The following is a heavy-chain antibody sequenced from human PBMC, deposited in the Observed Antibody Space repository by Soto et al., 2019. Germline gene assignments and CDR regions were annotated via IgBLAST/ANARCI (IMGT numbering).Heavy chain of an antibody. Sequence: GGSLRLSCAASGFTFSSYAMSWVRQAPGKGLEWVSAISGSGGSTYYADSVKGRFTISRDNSKNTLYLQMNSLRAEDTAVYYCANYDSSGYYYGSYYYYGMDFWGQGTTVTVSS. CDR3: ANYDSSGYYYGSYYYYGMDF. CDR2: ISGSGGST. D-gene: IGHD3-22*01. CDR1: GFTFSSYA. J-gene: IGHJ6*02. V-gene: IGHV3-23*01.